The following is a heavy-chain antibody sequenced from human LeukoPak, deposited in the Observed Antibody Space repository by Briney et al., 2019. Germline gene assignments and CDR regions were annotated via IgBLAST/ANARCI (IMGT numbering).Heavy chain of an antibody. J-gene: IGHJ6*04. Sequence: ASVKVSCKASGYTVTNYYMHWVRQAPGQGLEGMGIINPSGGSTSYAQKFQCRVTMTRDTSTSTVYMELSSLRSEDTAVYYCARDLITGTTSGMDVWGKGTTVTVSS. CDR3: ARDLITGTTSGMDV. V-gene: IGHV1-46*01. CDR2: INPSGGST. D-gene: IGHD1-20*01. CDR1: GYTVTNYY.